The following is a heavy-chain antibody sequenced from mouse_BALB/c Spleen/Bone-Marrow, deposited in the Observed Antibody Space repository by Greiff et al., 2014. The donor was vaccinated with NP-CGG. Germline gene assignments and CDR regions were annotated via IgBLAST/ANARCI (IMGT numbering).Heavy chain of an antibody. Sequence: QVQLKESGAELARPGASVKLSCKASGYTFTSYWMQWVKQRPGQGLEWIGAIYPGDGDIRYTQKFKGKATLTADKSSSTAYMQLSSLASEDSAVYYCARWLLPFDYWGQGTTLTVSS. CDR3: ARWLLPFDY. D-gene: IGHD2-3*01. CDR2: IYPGDGDI. CDR1: GYTFTSYW. J-gene: IGHJ2*01. V-gene: IGHV1-87*01.